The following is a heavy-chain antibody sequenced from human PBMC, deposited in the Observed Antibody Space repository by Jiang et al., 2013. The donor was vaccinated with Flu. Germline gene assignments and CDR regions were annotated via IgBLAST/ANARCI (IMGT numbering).Heavy chain of an antibody. J-gene: IGHJ5*02. CDR2: ISGSGGST. CDR1: TFSSYA. V-gene: IGHV3-23*01. CDR3: ATYTHYYDSSGQSETNWFDP. D-gene: IGHD3-22*01. Sequence: TFSSYAMSWVRQAPGKGLEWVSAISGSGGSTYYADSVKGRFTISRDNSKNTLYLQMNSLRAEDTAVYYCATYTHYYDSSGQSETNWFDPWGQGTLVTVSS.